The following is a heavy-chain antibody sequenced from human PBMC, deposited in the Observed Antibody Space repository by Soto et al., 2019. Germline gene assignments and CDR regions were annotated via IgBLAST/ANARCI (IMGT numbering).Heavy chain of an antibody. CDR1: GGSVSSGSYY. D-gene: IGHD6-13*01. J-gene: IGHJ4*02. CDR3: ARDRSSSWPYFDY. Sequence: SETLSLTCTVSGGSVSSGSYYWSWIRQPPGKGLEWIGYIYYSGSTNYNPSLKSRVTISVDTSKNQFSLKLSSVTAADTAVYYCARDRSSSWPYFDYWGQGTLVTVS. V-gene: IGHV4-61*01. CDR2: IYYSGST.